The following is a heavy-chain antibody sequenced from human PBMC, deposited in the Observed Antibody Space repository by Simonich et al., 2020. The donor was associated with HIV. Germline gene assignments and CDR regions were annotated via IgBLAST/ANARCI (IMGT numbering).Heavy chain of an antibody. Sequence: EVQLVESGGGLVQPGGSLRLSCAASGFTFSSDSMNWVRPAPGKGLEWVSYIRSSSSTIYYADSVKGRFTISRDNAKNSLYLQMNSLRAEDTAVYYCAREMDYDSSGYYALNFDYWGQGTLVTVSS. CDR1: GFTFSSDS. CDR2: IRSSSSTI. J-gene: IGHJ4*02. CDR3: AREMDYDSSGYYALNFDY. V-gene: IGHV3-48*01. D-gene: IGHD3-22*01.